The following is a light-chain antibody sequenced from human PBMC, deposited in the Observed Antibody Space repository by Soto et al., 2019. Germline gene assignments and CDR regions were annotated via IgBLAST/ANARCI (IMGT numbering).Light chain of an antibody. J-gene: IGKJ4*01. Sequence: QMTQSPSSLXASIGDRVTITCXASQGIGTYLAWYQQRPGKVPQLLISAASTLQSGVPSRFSGSGSGTDFTLTINSLQPEDAATYYCQKYNRAPLTFGGGTKVEI. CDR2: AAS. CDR3: QKYNRAPLT. CDR1: QGIGTY. V-gene: IGKV1-27*01.